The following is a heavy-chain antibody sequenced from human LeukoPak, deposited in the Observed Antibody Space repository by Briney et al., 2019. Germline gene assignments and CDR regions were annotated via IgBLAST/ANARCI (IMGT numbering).Heavy chain of an antibody. CDR3: ARVPSYGDYGFYFDY. J-gene: IGHJ4*02. CDR2: IYYSGST. V-gene: IGHV4-59*01. CDR1: GGSISSYY. D-gene: IGHD4-17*01. Sequence: SETLSLTCTVSGGSISSYYWSWIRQPPGKGLEWIGYIYYSGSTNYNPSLKSRVTISVDTSKNQFSLKLSSVTAADTAVYYCARVPSYGDYGFYFDYWGQGTLVTVSS.